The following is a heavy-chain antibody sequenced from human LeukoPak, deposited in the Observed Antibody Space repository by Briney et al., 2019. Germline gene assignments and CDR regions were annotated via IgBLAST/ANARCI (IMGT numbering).Heavy chain of an antibody. Sequence: SETLSLTCAVYGGSFSGYYWSWIRQPPGKGLEWIGEINHSGNTNYNPSLKSRVTISVDTSKNQFSLKLSSVTAADTAVYYCARSYYGSGIPGYWGQGTLVTVSS. CDR1: GGSFSGYY. J-gene: IGHJ4*02. CDR3: ARSYYGSGIPGY. CDR2: INHSGNT. V-gene: IGHV4-34*01. D-gene: IGHD3-10*01.